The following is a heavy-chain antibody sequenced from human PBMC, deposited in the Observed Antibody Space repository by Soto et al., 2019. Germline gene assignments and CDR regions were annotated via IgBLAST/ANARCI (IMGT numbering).Heavy chain of an antibody. CDR1: GYTLTELS. CDR3: ARDSQYYDFWSGYYTSLADYYYGMDF. V-gene: IGHV1-24*01. Sequence: ASVKVSCKVSGYTLTELSMHWVRQAPGKGLEWMGGFDPEDGETIYAQKFQGRVTMTEDTSTDTAYMELSSLRPEDTAVYYCARDSQYYDFWSGYYTSLADYYYGMDFWGQGTTVPVS. D-gene: IGHD3-3*01. J-gene: IGHJ6*02. CDR2: FDPEDGET.